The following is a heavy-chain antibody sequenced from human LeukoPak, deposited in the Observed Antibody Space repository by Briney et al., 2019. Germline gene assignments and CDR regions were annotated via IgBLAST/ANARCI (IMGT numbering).Heavy chain of an antibody. J-gene: IGHJ4*02. CDR1: GGSISSGGYY. D-gene: IGHD6-19*01. CDR3: ARGSSGWPDY. Sequence: SETLSLTCTVSGGSISSGGYYWSWIRQHPGKGLEWIGYIYYSGSTYYNPSLKSRVTISVDTSKNQFSLKLSSVTAADTAVYYCARGSSGWPDYWGQGTLVTASS. CDR2: IYYSGST. V-gene: IGHV4-31*03.